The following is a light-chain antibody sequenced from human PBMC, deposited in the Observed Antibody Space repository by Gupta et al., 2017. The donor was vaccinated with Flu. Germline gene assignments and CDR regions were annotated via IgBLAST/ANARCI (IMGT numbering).Light chain of an antibody. CDR3: QQYNSYSWT. Sequence: GDRVTITCRASQSISTWLAWYLQKPGKAPKLLIYKASNLKNGVPSRFSGRGSGTEFTLTISSLQPDDFATYYCQQYNSYSWTFGQGTKVEVE. J-gene: IGKJ1*01. CDR2: KAS. CDR1: QSISTW. V-gene: IGKV1-5*03.